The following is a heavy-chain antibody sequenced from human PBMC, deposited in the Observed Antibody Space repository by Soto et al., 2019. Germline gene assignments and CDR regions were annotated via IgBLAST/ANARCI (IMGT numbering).Heavy chain of an antibody. J-gene: IGHJ6*02. CDR3: AGSSSSGFYYYYGMDV. Sequence: SQTLSLTCAISGDSVSSNSAACNWIRQSPSRGLEWLGRTYYRSKWYNDYAVSVKSRIAINPDTSKNQFSLQLNSVTPEDTAVYYCAGSSSSGFYYYYGMDVWGQGTTVTVSS. CDR2: TYYRSKWYN. D-gene: IGHD5-18*01. V-gene: IGHV6-1*01. CDR1: GDSVSSNSAA.